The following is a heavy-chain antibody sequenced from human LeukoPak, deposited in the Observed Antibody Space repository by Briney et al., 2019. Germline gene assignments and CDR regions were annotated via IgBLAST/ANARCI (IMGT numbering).Heavy chain of an antibody. CDR3: ARDLFSGSYQEDF. D-gene: IGHD1-26*01. V-gene: IGHV3-7*01. Sequence: GESLRLSCAASGFTLSSYWMSWVRQAPGKGLEWVANIKYGGSAKYYVDSVKGRFTISRDDAKNSLYLEMNSLRAEDTAVYYCARDLFSGSYQEDFWGQGALVTVSS. J-gene: IGHJ4*02. CDR2: IKYGGSAK. CDR1: GFTLSSYW.